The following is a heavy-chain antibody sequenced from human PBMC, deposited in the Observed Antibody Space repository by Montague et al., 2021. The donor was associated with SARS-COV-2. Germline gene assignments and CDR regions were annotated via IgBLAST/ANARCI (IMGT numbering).Heavy chain of an antibody. CDR1: GGSITYSSYY. CDR3: ARASFYYGSGSHYNNWFDS. CDR2: IYYSGTA. J-gene: IGHJ5*01. V-gene: IGHV4-39*07. Sequence: SETRSLTCTMSGGSITYSSYYWGWIRLPPGKGLEWIGSIYYSGTAXYXXXXKXRVTMSLDMSKNQLSLRLKSTTAADTAVYFCARASFYYGSGSHYNNWFDSWGQGTVVTVSS. D-gene: IGHD3-10*01.